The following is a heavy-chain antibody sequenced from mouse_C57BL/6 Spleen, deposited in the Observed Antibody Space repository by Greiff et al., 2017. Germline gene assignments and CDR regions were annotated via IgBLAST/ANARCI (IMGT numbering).Heavy chain of an antibody. V-gene: IGHV1-80*01. J-gene: IGHJ2*01. D-gene: IGHD4-1*01. CDR2: IYPGDGDT. Sequence: VQLQQSGAELVKPGASVKISCKASGYAFSSYWMNWVKQRPGKGLEWIGQIYPGDGDTNYNGKFKGKATLTAEKSSSTAYVQLSSLTTEDSAVYFCARFAGTEDFDYWGQGTTLTVSS. CDR3: ARFAGTEDFDY. CDR1: GYAFSSYW.